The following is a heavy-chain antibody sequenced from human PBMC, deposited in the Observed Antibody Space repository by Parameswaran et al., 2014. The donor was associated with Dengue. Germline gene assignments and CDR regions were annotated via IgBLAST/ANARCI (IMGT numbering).Heavy chain of an antibody. Sequence: SWVRQAPGQGLEWMGGIIPIFGTANYAQKFQGRATITADESTSTAYMELSSLRSEDTAVYYCARSLRYYYDSSGYYAFDYWGQGTLVTVSS. CDR2: IIPIFGTA. J-gene: IGHJ4*02. D-gene: IGHD3-22*01. CDR3: ARSLRYYYDSSGYYAFDY. V-gene: IGHV1-69*01.